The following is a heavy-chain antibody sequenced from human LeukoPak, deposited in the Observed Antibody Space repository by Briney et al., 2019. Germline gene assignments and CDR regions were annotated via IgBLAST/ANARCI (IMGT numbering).Heavy chain of an antibody. Sequence: PGGSLRLSCAASGFTFSSYAMHWVRQAPGKGVEWVALIPYDGSNKYYADSVKGRFTVSRDNSKNTLYLQMNSLRAEDTAVYYCVRGAYSSSWLNFDYWGQGTLVTVSS. CDR3: VRGAYSSSWLNFDY. D-gene: IGHD6-13*01. CDR1: GFTFSSYA. CDR2: IPYDGSNK. J-gene: IGHJ4*02. V-gene: IGHV3-30*04.